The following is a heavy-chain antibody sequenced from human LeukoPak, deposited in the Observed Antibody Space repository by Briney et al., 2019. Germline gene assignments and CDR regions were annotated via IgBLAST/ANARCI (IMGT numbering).Heavy chain of an antibody. V-gene: IGHV4-39*07. CDR3: ARSDGYGLVGI. Sequence: SETLSLTCTVSGGSISSGSYYWSWIRHPPGNGLEWIGEINHSGSTNYNPPLKSQVTISVDTAKNQFSLKLSSVTAADTAVYYCARSDGYGLVGIWGQGTMVTVSS. CDR2: INHSGST. D-gene: IGHD3-10*01. CDR1: GGSISSGSYY. J-gene: IGHJ3*02.